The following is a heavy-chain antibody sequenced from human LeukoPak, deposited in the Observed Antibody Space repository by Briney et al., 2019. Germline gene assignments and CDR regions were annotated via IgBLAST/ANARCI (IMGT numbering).Heavy chain of an antibody. D-gene: IGHD3-22*01. J-gene: IGHJ4*02. Sequence: ASVNASCKTSGYTFTAYDIHWVRQAPGQGLEWMGWISPNTGGTEYAQKFQGRVTMTRDTSISTVYMEMSSLTSDDTAVYYCARVNYYVSNSLDFWGQGTLVTVSS. CDR1: GYTFTAYD. V-gene: IGHV1-2*02. CDR3: ARVNYYVSNSLDF. CDR2: ISPNTGGT.